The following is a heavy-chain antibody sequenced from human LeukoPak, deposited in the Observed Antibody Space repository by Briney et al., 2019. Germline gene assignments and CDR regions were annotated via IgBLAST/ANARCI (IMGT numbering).Heavy chain of an antibody. D-gene: IGHD3-10*01. CDR3: ARVMEYYYYYMDV. J-gene: IGHJ6*03. CDR1: GFTFSSYE. V-gene: IGHV3-48*03. Sequence: GGSLRLSCAASGFTFSSYEMNWVRQAPGKGLEWVSYISHGVSTIYYAYSVKGRFTISRDNSKNSLYLQMNSLRAEDTAVYYCARVMEYYYYYMDVWGKGTTVTISS. CDR2: ISHGVSTI.